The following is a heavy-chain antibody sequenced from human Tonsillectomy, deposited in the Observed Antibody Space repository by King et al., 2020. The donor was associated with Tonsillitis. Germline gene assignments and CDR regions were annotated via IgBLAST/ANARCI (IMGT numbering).Heavy chain of an antibody. Sequence: VQLQESGPGLVKPSQTLSLTCTVSGGSISSGSYYWSWIRQPAGKGLEWIGRIYTSGSTNYNPSLKSRVTMSVDTSKNQFSLKLRSVTAADTAVYYCARVMTTNAFDIWGPGTMVTVSS. V-gene: IGHV4-61*02. J-gene: IGHJ3*02. CDR1: GGSISSGSYY. D-gene: IGHD4-11*01. CDR3: ARVMTTNAFDI. CDR2: IYTSGST.